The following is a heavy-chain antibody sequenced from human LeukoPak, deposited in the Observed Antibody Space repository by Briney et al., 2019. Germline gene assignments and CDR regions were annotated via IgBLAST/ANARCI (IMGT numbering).Heavy chain of an antibody. CDR3: AKDGRKDSSSWYRVDY. Sequence: GGSLRLSCAASGFTFSTYGMHWVRQAPGKGLEGVTFIRYDGSNKYYADSVKGRFTISRDNSKNTLYLQINSLRAEDTAVYYCAKDGRKDSSSWYRVDYWGQGTLVTVSS. J-gene: IGHJ4*02. CDR2: IRYDGSNK. V-gene: IGHV3-30*02. CDR1: GFTFSTYG. D-gene: IGHD6-13*01.